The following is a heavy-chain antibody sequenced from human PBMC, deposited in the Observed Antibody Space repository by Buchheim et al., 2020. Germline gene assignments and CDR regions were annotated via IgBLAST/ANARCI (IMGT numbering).Heavy chain of an antibody. Sequence: EVQLVESGGGLVKPGGSLRLSCAASGFTFSSAWMNWVRQAPGKGLEWVGRIKSKTDGGTTDYAAPLKGRFTIPRDDSKNTLDLQMNSLKTEDTAVYYCTTRLTATPGTSIDYWGQGTL. D-gene: IGHD6-13*01. J-gene: IGHJ4*02. CDR2: IKSKTDGGTT. CDR1: GFTFSSAW. CDR3: TTRLTATPGTSIDY. V-gene: IGHV3-15*01.